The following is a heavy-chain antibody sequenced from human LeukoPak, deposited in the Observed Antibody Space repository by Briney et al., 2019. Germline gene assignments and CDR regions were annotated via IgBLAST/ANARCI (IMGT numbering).Heavy chain of an antibody. V-gene: IGHV1-18*01. CDR3: ARDGHSTDWYVVGWFDP. J-gene: IGHJ5*02. CDR2: ISAYNGNT. Sequence: ASVKVSCKASGYTFTSYGISWVRQAPGQGLEWMGWISAYNGNTNYAQKLQGRVTMTTDTSTSTAYMELRSLRSDDTAVYYCARDGHSTDWYVVGWFDPWGQGTLVTVSS. CDR1: GYTFTSYG. D-gene: IGHD6-19*01.